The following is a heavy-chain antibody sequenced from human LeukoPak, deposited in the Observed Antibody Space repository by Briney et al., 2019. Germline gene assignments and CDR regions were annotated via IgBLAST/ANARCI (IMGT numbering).Heavy chain of an antibody. V-gene: IGHV1-2*02. Sequence: ASAKVSCKTSGYTFTSHYIHWVRQAPGQGLEHVGWINPANGGTNYAQKFQGRVIMTRDTSISTAYMQLSSLTSDDTAVYYCARSPSGQLDYWGRGTLVSVSS. CDR3: ARSPSGQLDY. CDR2: INPANGGT. CDR1: GYTFTSHY. J-gene: IGHJ4*02. D-gene: IGHD1-1*01.